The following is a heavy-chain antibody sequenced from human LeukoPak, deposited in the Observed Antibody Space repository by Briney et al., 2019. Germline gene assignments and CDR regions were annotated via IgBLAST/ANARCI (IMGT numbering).Heavy chain of an antibody. Sequence: ASVKVSCKASGGTFSSYAISWVRQAPGQGLEWMGWISAYNGNTNYAQKLQGRVTMTTDTSTSTAYMELRSLRSDDTAVYYCARVSPYGQSDAFDIWGQGTMVTVSS. V-gene: IGHV1-18*01. CDR1: GGTFSSYA. J-gene: IGHJ3*02. CDR2: ISAYNGNT. CDR3: ARVSPYGQSDAFDI. D-gene: IGHD4-17*01.